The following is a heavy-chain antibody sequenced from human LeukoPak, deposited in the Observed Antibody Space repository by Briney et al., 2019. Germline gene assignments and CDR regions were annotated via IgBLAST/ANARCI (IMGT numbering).Heavy chain of an antibody. CDR3: ATVGRLHYVLED. V-gene: IGHV1-18*01. D-gene: IGHD3-3*01. CDR1: GHTFPKNG. J-gene: IGHJ4*02. Sequence: GAAVNVSCKTSGHTFPKNGIAWVRQAPGQGLEWMGWVVGHNGHTKYAQRFQGRVIMTTDTSTSTAYMELRSLKSDDTAIYCCATVGRLHYVLEDWGQGTLVTVSS. CDR2: VVGHNGHT.